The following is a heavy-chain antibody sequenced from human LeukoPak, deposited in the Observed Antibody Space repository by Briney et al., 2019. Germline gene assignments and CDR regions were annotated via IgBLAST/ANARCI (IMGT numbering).Heavy chain of an antibody. D-gene: IGHD2-21*01. CDR2: VSSSSSNI. CDR3: ARDFIFAVDY. CDR1: GLTFSSYT. J-gene: IGHJ4*02. V-gene: IGHV3-48*02. Sequence: HSGGSLRLSCAASGLTFSSYTMNWVRQAPGKGLEWISCVSSSSSNIYYPDSVKGRFTISRDNAKNSLYLQMNSLRDEDTAVYYCARDFIFAVDYWGQGTLVTVSS.